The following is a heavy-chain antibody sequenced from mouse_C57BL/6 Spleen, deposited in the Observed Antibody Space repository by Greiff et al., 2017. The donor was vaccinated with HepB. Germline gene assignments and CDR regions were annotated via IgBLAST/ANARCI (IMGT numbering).Heavy chain of an antibody. CDR3: ARVVTKLGEAFAY. CDR1: GYTFTGYW. D-gene: IGHD4-1*01. CDR2: ILPGSGST. Sequence: VQLQQSGAELMKPGASVKLSCKATGYTFTGYWIEWVKQRPGHGLEWIGKILPGSGSTNYHEKFKGEATFTTDKSSNTAYMQLSSLTTEDSAIYYCARVVTKLGEAFAYWGQGTLVTVSA. V-gene: IGHV1-9*01. J-gene: IGHJ3*01.